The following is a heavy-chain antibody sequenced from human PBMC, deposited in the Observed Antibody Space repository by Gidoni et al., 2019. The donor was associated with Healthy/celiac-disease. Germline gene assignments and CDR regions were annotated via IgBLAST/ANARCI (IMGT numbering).Heavy chain of an antibody. CDR2: IWYDGSNK. J-gene: IGHJ6*02. V-gene: IGHV3-33*08. Sequence: QVQLVESGGGVVQPGRSLRLSCAASGFTFSSYGMHWVRQAPGKGLEWVAVIWYDGSNKYYADSVKGRFTISRDNSKNTLYLQMNSLRAEDTAVYYCARDYGYSSGWYSSYYGMDVWGQGTTVTVSS. D-gene: IGHD6-19*01. CDR3: ARDYGYSSGWYSSYYGMDV. CDR1: GFTFSSYG.